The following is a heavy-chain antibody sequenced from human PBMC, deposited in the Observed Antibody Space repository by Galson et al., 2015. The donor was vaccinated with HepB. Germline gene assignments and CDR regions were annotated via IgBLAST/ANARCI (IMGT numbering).Heavy chain of an antibody. Sequence: SVKVSCKASGSSFSTYAIHCLRRAPGQSLEWVGWINAGNGNTKYSQNFQGRVTISRDTSASTAYMELSSLTSEDTALYYCARAMRYTNTDTYFDYWGHGTLVTVSS. CDR2: INAGNGNT. D-gene: IGHD5-18*01. CDR1: GSSFSTYA. CDR3: ARAMRYTNTDTYFDY. V-gene: IGHV1-3*01. J-gene: IGHJ4*01.